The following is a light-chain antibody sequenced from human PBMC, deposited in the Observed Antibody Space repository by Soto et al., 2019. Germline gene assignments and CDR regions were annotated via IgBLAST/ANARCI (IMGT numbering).Light chain of an antibody. V-gene: IGKV3-20*01. J-gene: IGKJ1*01. Sequence: EIVLTQSPGTLSLSPGERATLSCRASQRVSSNYLAWYQQKLGQAPRLLIYGASNRATDIPDRFSGSGSGTDFTRTISRLAPEDFAVYYWQQYGSSPWTFGHGTKVEIK. CDR2: GAS. CDR3: QQYGSSPWT. CDR1: QRVSSNY.